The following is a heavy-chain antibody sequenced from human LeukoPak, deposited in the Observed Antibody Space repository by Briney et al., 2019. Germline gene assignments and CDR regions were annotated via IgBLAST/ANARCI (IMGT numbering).Heavy chain of an antibody. J-gene: IGHJ3*02. Sequence: SQTLSLTCNVSGASISTDKYFWSWIRQPAGKGLEWIGEINHSGSTNYNPSLKSRVTISVDTSKNQFSLKLSSVTAADTAVYYCARGDSSSWHAFDIWGQGTMVTVSS. CDR2: INHSGST. D-gene: IGHD6-13*01. V-gene: IGHV4-61*09. CDR3: ARGDSSSWHAFDI. CDR1: GASISTDKYF.